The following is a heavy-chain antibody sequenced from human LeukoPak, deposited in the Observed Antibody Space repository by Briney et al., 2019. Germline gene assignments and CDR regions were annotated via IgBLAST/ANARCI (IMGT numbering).Heavy chain of an antibody. V-gene: IGHV3-48*01. CDR1: GFTFSNYN. D-gene: IGHD4-17*01. CDR3: ARGSTVTTRPA. CDR2: IGSGSNTI. Sequence: GGSLRLSCAASGFTFSNYNMNWVRQAPGKGLEWISYIGSGSNTINYADSVKGQFTISRDNAKNSLYLQMNSLRVEDTAVYYCARGSTVTTRPAWGQGTLVTVSA. J-gene: IGHJ5*02.